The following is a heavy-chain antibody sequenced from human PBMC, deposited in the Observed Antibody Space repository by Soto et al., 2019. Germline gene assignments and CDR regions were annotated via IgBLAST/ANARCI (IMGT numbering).Heavy chain of an antibody. J-gene: IGHJ5*02. Sequence: SETLSLTCTVSGASISTYYWSWIRQPPGKGLEWIGYISYSGSTNYNPSLKSRVTISFDASKNEISLQVRSATAADAAVYYCARDLKEYCNDGKCNWFDPWGQGTLVTVSS. V-gene: IGHV4-59*01. CDR1: GASISTYY. D-gene: IGHD2-15*01. CDR3: ARDLKEYCNDGKCNWFDP. CDR2: ISYSGST.